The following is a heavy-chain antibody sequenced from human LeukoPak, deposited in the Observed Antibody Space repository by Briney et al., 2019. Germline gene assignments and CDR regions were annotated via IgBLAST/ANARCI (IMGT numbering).Heavy chain of an antibody. Sequence: GGSLRLSXAASGFTFDDYGMSWVRQAPGKGLEWVSGINWNGGSTGYADSVKGRFTISRDNAKDSLYLQMNSLRAEDTALYYCARFKVWLPYDYWGPGTLVTVSS. J-gene: IGHJ4*02. V-gene: IGHV3-20*04. CDR2: INWNGGST. CDR3: ARFKVWLPYDY. CDR1: GFTFDDYG. D-gene: IGHD3-16*01.